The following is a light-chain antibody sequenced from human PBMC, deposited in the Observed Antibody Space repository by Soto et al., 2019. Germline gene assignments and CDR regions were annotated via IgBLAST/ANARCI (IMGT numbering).Light chain of an antibody. CDR3: QQRSNWPSIT. Sequence: EIVMTQYPATLALSPGERATLSCRASQRVSSYLACSQQKPGQAPRLLISDASNRASGIPVRFSGSGFGTDFTLTISSLEAEDSAVYYCQQRSNWPSITFGQGTRLEIK. CDR2: DAS. CDR1: QRVSSY. V-gene: IGKV3-11*01. J-gene: IGKJ5*01.